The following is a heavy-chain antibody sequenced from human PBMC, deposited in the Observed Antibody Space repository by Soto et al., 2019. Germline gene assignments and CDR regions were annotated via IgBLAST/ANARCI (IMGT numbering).Heavy chain of an antibody. CDR2: IGGSGADK. CDR1: GFSFSAYA. J-gene: IGHJ4*02. Sequence: PGGSLRLSCAASGFSFSAYAMNWVRQAPGKGLQWVSGIGGSGADKYYADSVKGRFTVSRDNSKNTLYLQMNSLRAEDTAVYYCAKDAEVAVAGTLDYWGQGTLVTVSS. CDR3: AKDAEVAVAGTLDY. V-gene: IGHV3-23*01. D-gene: IGHD6-19*01.